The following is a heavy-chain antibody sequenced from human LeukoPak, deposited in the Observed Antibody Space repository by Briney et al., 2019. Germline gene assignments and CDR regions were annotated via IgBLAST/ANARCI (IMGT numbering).Heavy chain of an antibody. D-gene: IGHD5-18*01. Sequence: SVKVSCKASGGTFSSYAISRVRQAPGQGLEWMGRIIPIFGTANYAEKFQGRVTITTDESTSTAYMELSSLRSEDTAVYYCARGRPDTAMAHFVYWGQGTLVTVSS. J-gene: IGHJ4*02. CDR1: GGTFSSYA. CDR3: ARGRPDTAMAHFVY. CDR2: IIPIFGTA. V-gene: IGHV1-69*05.